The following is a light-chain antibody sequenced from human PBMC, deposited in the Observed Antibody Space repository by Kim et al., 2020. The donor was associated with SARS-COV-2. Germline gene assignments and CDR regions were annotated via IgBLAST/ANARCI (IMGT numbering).Light chain of an antibody. J-gene: IGKJ1*01. Sequence: APGERVTLACKTSQCIDYRYIGWFQQRVSQAPRLLIYGASDGATGTPDRFSGSGSGTDFTLTVSRLEPEDFAAYYCLYYGVSPWTFRRGTKVDIK. V-gene: IGKV3-20*01. CDR3: LYYGVSPWT. CDR1: QCIDYRY. CDR2: GAS.